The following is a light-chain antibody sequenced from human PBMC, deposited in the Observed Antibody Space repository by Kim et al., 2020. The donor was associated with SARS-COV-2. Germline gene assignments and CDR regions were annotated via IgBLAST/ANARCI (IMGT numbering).Light chain of an antibody. CDR2: AAS. Sequence: GDRVTITCRASQTIGSYLSWYQQKPGQAPKLLIYAASSLHSGVPSRFSGSGSGTDFTLTISSLRPEDFATYYCQQTDSIPRTFGQGTKVDIK. CDR3: QQTDSIPRT. CDR1: QTIGSY. J-gene: IGKJ1*01. V-gene: IGKV1-39*01.